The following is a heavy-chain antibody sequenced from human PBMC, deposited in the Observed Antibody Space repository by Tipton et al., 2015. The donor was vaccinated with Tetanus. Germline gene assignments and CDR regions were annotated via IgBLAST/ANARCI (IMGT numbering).Heavy chain of an antibody. J-gene: IGHJ2*01. D-gene: IGHD5-12*01. CDR3: ALWLPSPGGGYFDL. V-gene: IGHV4-31*03. Sequence: TLSLTCTVSGVSMSNGGYYWSWIRQHPGKGLEWIGYIYHRGNTYYNPSLKSRLTISVDTSNNQFSLNLRSVTAADTAVYYCALWLPSPGGGYFDLWGRGTLVTVSS. CDR2: IYHRGNT. CDR1: GVSMSNGGYY.